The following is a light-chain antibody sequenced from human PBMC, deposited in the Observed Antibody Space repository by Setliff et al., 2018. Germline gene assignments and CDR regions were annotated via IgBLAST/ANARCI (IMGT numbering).Light chain of an antibody. J-gene: IGLJ2*01. V-gene: IGLV6-57*03. Sequence: NFMLTQPHSVSESPGKTVTISCTRNSGSIDSNYVQWFQQRPGSVPTSIIYEDDHRASGVSERFSGSIDTSSNSASLTISGLKTEDEADYYCQSYCNTCGVVGGGTK. CDR2: EDD. CDR3: QSYCNTCGV. CDR1: SGSIDSNY.